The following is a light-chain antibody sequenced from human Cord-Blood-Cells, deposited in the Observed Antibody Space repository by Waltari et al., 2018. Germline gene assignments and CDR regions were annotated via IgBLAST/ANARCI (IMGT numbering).Light chain of an antibody. V-gene: IGKV3-15*01. CDR3: QQYNNWPPIT. J-gene: IGKJ5*01. CDR1: QSVSSN. Sequence: EILMTQSPATLPVSPGERAPLSCRASQSVSSNLSWYQQKPGQAPRLLIYGASTRATGIPARFIGSGSGTEFTLTISSLQSEDFAVYYCQQYNNWPPITFGQGTRLEIK. CDR2: GAS.